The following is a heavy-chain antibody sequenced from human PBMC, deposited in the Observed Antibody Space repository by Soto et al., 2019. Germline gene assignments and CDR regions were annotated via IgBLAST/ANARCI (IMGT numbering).Heavy chain of an antibody. CDR3: ARDRFGDVDYYYYCGMDV. Sequence: ASVKVSCKASGYTFTSYGISWVRQAPGQGLEWMGWISAYNGNTNYAQKLQGRVTMTTDTSTSTAYMELRSLRSDDTAVYYCARDRFGDVDYYYYCGMDVWGQGTTVTVSS. V-gene: IGHV1-18*01. CDR1: GYTFTSYG. D-gene: IGHD3-10*01. CDR2: ISAYNGNT. J-gene: IGHJ6*02.